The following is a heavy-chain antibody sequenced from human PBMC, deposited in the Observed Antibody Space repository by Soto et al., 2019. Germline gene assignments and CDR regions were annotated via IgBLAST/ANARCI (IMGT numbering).Heavy chain of an antibody. CDR1: GCTFSSYD. CDR2: IGTAGDP. Sequence: GGSPRLSWAASGCTFSSYDMHWGRQATGKGLEWFSAIGTAGDPYYPGSVKGRFTISRENAKNSLYLQMNSLRAGDTAVYYCARALGAARRRDYYYGMDVWGQGTTVTVSS. J-gene: IGHJ6*02. D-gene: IGHD6-6*01. V-gene: IGHV3-13*05. CDR3: ARALGAARRRDYYYGMDV.